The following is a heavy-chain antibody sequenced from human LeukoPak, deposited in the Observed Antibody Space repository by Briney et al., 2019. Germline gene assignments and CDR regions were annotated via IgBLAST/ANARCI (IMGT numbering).Heavy chain of an antibody. D-gene: IGHD1-26*01. CDR1: GYTFTGYY. J-gene: IGHJ3*01. V-gene: IGHV1-2*02. CDR2: INPNSGGT. CDR3: ARARYSGSHLPF. Sequence: GASVKVSCKASGYTFTGYYMHWVRQAPGQGLEWMRWINPNSGGTNYAQKFQGRVTMTRDTSISTAYMELSRLRSDDTAVYYCARARYSGSHLPFWGQGTMVTVSS.